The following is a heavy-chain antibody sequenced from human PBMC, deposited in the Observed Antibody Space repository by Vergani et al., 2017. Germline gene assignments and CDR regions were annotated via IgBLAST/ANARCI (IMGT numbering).Heavy chain of an antibody. J-gene: IGHJ3*02. V-gene: IGHV3-64*01. D-gene: IGHD3-16*01. CDR1: GFTFSSYA. Sequence: EVQLLESGGGLVQPGGSLRLSCAASGFTFSSYAMHWVRQAPGKGLEYVSAISSNGGSTYYANSVKGRFTISRDNSKNTLYLQMGSLRAEDMAVYYCARGGSTDAFDIWGQGTMVTVSS. CDR2: ISSNGGST. CDR3: ARGGSTDAFDI.